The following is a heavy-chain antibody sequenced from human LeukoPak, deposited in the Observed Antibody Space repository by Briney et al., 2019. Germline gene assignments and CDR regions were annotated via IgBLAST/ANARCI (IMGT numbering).Heavy chain of an antibody. J-gene: IGHJ4*02. Sequence: ASVKVSCKASGYTFTSYYMHWVRQAPGQGLEWMGIINPSGGSTSYAQKFQGRVTISVDTSKNQFSLKLSSVTAADTAVYYCARHVHYDSSGYPFDYWGQGTLVTVSS. V-gene: IGHV1-46*01. CDR3: ARHVHYDSSGYPFDY. CDR1: GYTFTSYY. D-gene: IGHD3-22*01. CDR2: INPSGGST.